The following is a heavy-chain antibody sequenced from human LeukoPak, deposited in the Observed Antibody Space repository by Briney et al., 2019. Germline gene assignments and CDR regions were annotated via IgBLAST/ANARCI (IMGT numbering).Heavy chain of an antibody. J-gene: IGHJ4*02. V-gene: IGHV1-2*02. D-gene: IGHD6-19*01. CDR3: ATLVIAVAGGFGDY. Sequence: ASVKVSCKASGYTFTGYYMHWVRQAPGQGLEWMGWINPNSGGTNYAQKFQGRVTMTGDTSISTGYMELSRLRSDDTAVYYCATLVIAVAGGFGDYWGQGTLVTVSS. CDR2: INPNSGGT. CDR1: GYTFTGYY.